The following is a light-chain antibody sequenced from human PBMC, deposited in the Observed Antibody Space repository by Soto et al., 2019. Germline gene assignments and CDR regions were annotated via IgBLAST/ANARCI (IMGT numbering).Light chain of an antibody. CDR3: AAWDDSLSGWV. J-gene: IGLJ3*02. Sequence: QSVLTQPPSASGTPGQRVTISFSGSSSNIGSNYVYWYQQLPGTAPKLLIYRNNQRPSGVPDRFSGSKSGTSASLDISGLRSEDEADYYCAAWDDSLSGWVFGGGTKGTVL. V-gene: IGLV1-47*01. CDR1: SSNIGSNY. CDR2: RNN.